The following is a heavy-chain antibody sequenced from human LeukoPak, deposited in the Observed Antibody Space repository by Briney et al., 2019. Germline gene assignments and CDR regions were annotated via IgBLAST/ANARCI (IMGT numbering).Heavy chain of an antibody. CDR3: ARGRRFLEWLSGLRYYFDY. J-gene: IGHJ4*02. CDR1: GGSISSGGYY. Sequence: SQTLSLTCTVSGGSISSGGYYWSWIRQHPGKGLEWIGYIYYSGSTYYNPSLKSRVTISVDTSKNQFSLKLSSVTAADTAVYYCARGRRFLEWLSGLRYYFDYWGQGTLVTVSS. CDR2: IYYSGST. V-gene: IGHV4-31*03. D-gene: IGHD3-3*01.